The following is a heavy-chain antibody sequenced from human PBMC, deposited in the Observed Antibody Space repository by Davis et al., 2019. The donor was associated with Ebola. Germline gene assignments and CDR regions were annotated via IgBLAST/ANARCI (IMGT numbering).Heavy chain of an antibody. Sequence: GESLKISCAASGFTFSGHSMNWVRQAPGKGLEWVSAIDPSGGTTYYADSVKGRFTISRDNSKNTLYLQMNSLRADDTAVYFCARRHNSGTYSYYFDYWGQGTLVTVSS. CDR3: ARRHNSGTYSYYFDY. J-gene: IGHJ4*02. CDR1: GFTFSGHS. D-gene: IGHD1-26*01. CDR2: IDPSGGTT. V-gene: IGHV3-23*01.